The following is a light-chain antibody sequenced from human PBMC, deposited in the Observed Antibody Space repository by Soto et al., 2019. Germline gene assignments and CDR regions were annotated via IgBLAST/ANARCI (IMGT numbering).Light chain of an antibody. Sequence: EIVMTQSPATLSVSPGERATLSCRASQSVSSNLAWYQQKPGQAPRLLIYGASTRATGIPARFIGSGSGTDFTLTIRSLQSEDFAIYFCQQYNNWPPDRTFGQGTKVEIK. V-gene: IGKV3-15*01. CDR2: GAS. CDR3: QQYNNWPPDRT. J-gene: IGKJ1*01. CDR1: QSVSSN.